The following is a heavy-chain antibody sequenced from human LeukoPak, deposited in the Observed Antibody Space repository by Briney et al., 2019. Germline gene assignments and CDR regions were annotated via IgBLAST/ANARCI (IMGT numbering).Heavy chain of an antibody. CDR2: INQDGSEK. CDR1: GFRFGSFW. V-gene: IGHV3-7*01. D-gene: IGHD3-3*01. Sequence: GGSLRLSCVASGFRFGSFWMSWVRQAPGKGLEWVANINQDGSEKYYVDSVKGRFTISRDNAKNSLHLQMNSLRSEDTAVYYCARIGLVDLKWLNPWGQGTLVTVSS. CDR3: ARIGLVDLKWLNP. J-gene: IGHJ5*02.